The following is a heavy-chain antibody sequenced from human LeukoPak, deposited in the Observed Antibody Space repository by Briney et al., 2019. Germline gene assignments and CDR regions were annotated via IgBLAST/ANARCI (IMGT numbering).Heavy chain of an antibody. CDR2: IYSGGST. J-gene: IGHJ4*02. Sequence: PGGSLRLSCAASGFTVSSNYMSWVRQAPGKGLERVSVIYSGGSTYYADSVRGRFTISRDNSKNTLYLQMNSLRAEDTAVYYCARGVDNWNYFDYWGQGTLVTVSS. CDR1: GFTVSSNY. CDR3: ARGVDNWNYFDY. V-gene: IGHV3-53*01. D-gene: IGHD1-20*01.